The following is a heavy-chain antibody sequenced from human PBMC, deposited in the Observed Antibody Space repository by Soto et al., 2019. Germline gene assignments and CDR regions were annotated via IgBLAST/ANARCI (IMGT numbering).Heavy chain of an antibody. CDR1: GFTFDDYA. Sequence: EVQLVESGGGLVQPGRSLRLSCAASGFTFDDYAMHWVRQAPGKGLEWFSGISWNSGSIGYADSVKGRFTISRDNAKNSLYLQMNSLRAEDTALYYCAKDEGGLYYYMDVWGKGTTVTVSS. V-gene: IGHV3-9*01. J-gene: IGHJ6*03. CDR3: AKDEGGLYYYMDV. CDR2: ISWNSGSI.